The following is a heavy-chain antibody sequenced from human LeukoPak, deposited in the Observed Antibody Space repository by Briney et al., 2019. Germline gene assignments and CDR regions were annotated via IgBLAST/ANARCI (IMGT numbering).Heavy chain of an antibody. D-gene: IGHD3-22*01. CDR2: IIPIFGTA. CDR3: ARGPYDYDSSGYFLGFDY. Sequence: ASVTVSCTASGYTFTSYDINWVRQATGQGLEWMGGIIPIFGTANYAQKFQGRVTITADESTSTAYMELSSLRSEDTAVYYCARGPYDYDSSGYFLGFDYWGQGTLVTVSS. J-gene: IGHJ4*02. CDR1: GYTFTSYD. V-gene: IGHV1-69*13.